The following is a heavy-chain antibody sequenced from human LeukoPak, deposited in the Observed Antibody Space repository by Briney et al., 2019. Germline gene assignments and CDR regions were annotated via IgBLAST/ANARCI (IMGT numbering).Heavy chain of an antibody. J-gene: IGHJ4*02. CDR3: ARDHRANGNFVSATTFDF. Sequence: ASVKVSCKASGYSFTSYAMHWVRQALGQRPEWMGWINVDSGNTKYSEKFQDRVTITRDTSAGTVYVELSRLSSEDTAIYYCARDHRANGNFVSATTFDFWGQGTLVTVSS. V-gene: IGHV1-3*01. CDR2: INVDSGNT. D-gene: IGHD2/OR15-2a*01. CDR1: GYSFTSYA.